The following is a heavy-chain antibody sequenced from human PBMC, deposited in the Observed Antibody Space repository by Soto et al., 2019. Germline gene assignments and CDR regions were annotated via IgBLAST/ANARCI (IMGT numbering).Heavy chain of an antibody. Sequence: QITLKESGPTLVKPTQTLTLTCTFSGFSLSTSGVGVGWIRQPPGKALEWLALIYWDDDKRYSPSLKSRLTITKDTSKNQVVLTMTNMDPVDTATYYCAHSRPLVVVNYGSDAFDIWGQGTMVTVSS. V-gene: IGHV2-5*02. CDR3: AHSRPLVVVNYGSDAFDI. CDR2: IYWDDDK. J-gene: IGHJ3*02. CDR1: GFSLSTSGVG. D-gene: IGHD3-22*01.